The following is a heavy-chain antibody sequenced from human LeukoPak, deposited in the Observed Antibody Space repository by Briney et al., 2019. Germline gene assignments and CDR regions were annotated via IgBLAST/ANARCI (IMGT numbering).Heavy chain of an antibody. CDR1: GYSISTGYY. Sequence: SETLSLTCTVSGYSISTGYYWDWIRQPPGKGLEWIGTFYHGGSTYYNPSLKSRVTISVDTSKNQFSLNLTSVTAADTAVYYCARHVTYYDSSGYYYSNWFDPWGQGTLVTVSS. V-gene: IGHV4-38-2*02. CDR3: ARHVTYYDSSGYYYSNWFDP. J-gene: IGHJ5*02. CDR2: FYHGGST. D-gene: IGHD3-22*01.